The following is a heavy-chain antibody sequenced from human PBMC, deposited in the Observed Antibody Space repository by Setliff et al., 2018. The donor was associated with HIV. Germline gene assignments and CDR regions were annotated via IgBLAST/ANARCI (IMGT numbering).Heavy chain of an antibody. D-gene: IGHD3-22*01. CDR3: TRDGRDGSDYRTFDY. CDR1: GAPLSSYY. CDR2: INHRGST. Sequence: SETLSLTCTVSGAPLSSYYLNWIRQPPGKGLEWIGEINHRGSTNHNPPLKSRVTISVDTSTNQFSLKLISATAADTALYYCTRDGRDGSDYRTFDYWGRGTLVTVSS. J-gene: IGHJ4*02. V-gene: IGHV4-34*01.